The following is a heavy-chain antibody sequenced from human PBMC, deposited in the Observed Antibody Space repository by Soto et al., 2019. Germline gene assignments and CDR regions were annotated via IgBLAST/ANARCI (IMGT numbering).Heavy chain of an antibody. J-gene: IGHJ6*02. D-gene: IGHD3-22*01. CDR3: ARIVVVNLYYYYGMDV. V-gene: IGHV5-51*01. CDR1: GYSFTSYW. CDR2: IYPGDSDT. Sequence: PGESLKISCKGSGYSFTSYWIGWVRQMPGKGLEWMGIIYPGDSDTRYSPSFQGQVTISADKSISTAYLQWSSLEASDTAMYYCARIVVVNLYYYYGMDVWGQGTTVTVSS.